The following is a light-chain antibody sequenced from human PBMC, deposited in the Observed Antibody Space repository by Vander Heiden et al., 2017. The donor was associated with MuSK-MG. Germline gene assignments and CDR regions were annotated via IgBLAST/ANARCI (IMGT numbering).Light chain of an antibody. CDR1: ENIADY. CDR3: QRSYTKVVT. Sequence: DIQMTQSPSSLSASVGDRVTITCRASENIADYLNWYQQKPGKAPKLLIYAASSLQVGVPSRFSGSGSGTHFTLTISSLQPDDSATYYCQRSYTKVVTFGGGTKVEI. J-gene: IGKJ4*01. V-gene: IGKV1-39*01. CDR2: AAS.